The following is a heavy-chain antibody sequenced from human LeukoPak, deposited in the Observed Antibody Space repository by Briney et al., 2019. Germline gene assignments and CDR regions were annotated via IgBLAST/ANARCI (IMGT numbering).Heavy chain of an antibody. J-gene: IGHJ3*02. V-gene: IGHV1-2*02. D-gene: IGHD3-10*01. Sequence: ASVRVSCKASGYTFTDYYIHWVRQAPGQGLEWMGCITPNSDDTDYAQKFQGRITMSRDTSINKAYMELTRLRSDDTAVYYCATGDYSGTKPDPIDMWGQGTMVTVSS. CDR2: ITPNSDDT. CDR3: ATGDYSGTKPDPIDM. CDR1: GYTFTDYY.